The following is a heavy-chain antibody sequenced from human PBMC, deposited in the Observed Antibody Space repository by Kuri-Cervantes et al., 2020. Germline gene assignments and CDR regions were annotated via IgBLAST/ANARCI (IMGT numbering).Heavy chain of an antibody. CDR3: VKGDGSGTVGAGYFDL. J-gene: IGHJ2*01. CDR2: INSEGSST. Sequence: GESLKISWAASGFIFSSYWMHWVRQAPGKGLVWVSRINSEGSSTSYADSVKGRFTISRDNAKNSLFLQMNNLRPEDTALYYCVKGDGSGTVGAGYFDLWGRGTLVTVSS. D-gene: IGHD3-10*01. V-gene: IGHV3-74*01. CDR1: GFIFSSYW.